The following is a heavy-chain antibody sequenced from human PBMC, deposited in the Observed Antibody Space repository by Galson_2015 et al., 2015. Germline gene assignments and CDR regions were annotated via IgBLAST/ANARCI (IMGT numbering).Heavy chain of an antibody. CDR3: ARGYMTIYGDYAPYYFDY. CDR2: IYHSGST. Sequence: ETLSLTCAVSGGSISSSNWWSWVRQPPGKGLEWIGEIYHSGSTNYNPSLKSRVTISVDKSKNQFSLKLSSVTAADTAVYYRARGYMTIYGDYAPYYFDYWGQGTLVTVSS. J-gene: IGHJ4*02. CDR1: GGSISSSNW. V-gene: IGHV4-4*02. D-gene: IGHD4-17*01.